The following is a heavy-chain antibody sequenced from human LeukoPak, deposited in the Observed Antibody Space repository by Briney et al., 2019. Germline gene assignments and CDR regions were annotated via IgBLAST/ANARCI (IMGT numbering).Heavy chain of an antibody. V-gene: IGHV3-7*03. CDR2: IKQDGSEK. CDR3: ARDHRSLFDY. Sequence: GGSLRLSCAASGFTFSSYWMTWVRQAPGKGPEWVANIKQDGSEKYYVDSVKGRFTIFRDNAENSLYLQMNSLRAEDTAVYYCARDHRSLFDYWGQGTLVTVSS. J-gene: IGHJ4*02. CDR1: GFTFSSYW.